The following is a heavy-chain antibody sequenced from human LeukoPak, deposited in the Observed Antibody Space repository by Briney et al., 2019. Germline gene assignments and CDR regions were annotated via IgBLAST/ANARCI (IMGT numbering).Heavy chain of an antibody. J-gene: IGHJ5*02. D-gene: IGHD6-13*01. CDR1: GYTFTGYY. CDR2: INPNSGGT. V-gene: IGHV1-2*02. CDR3: AKAGSWVAPINWFDP. Sequence: GASVKVSCKASGYTFTGYYMHWVRQAPGQGLEWMGWINPNSGGTNYAQKFQGRVTMTRDTSISTAYMELSRLRSDDTAVYYCAKAGSWVAPINWFDPWGQGTLVTVSS.